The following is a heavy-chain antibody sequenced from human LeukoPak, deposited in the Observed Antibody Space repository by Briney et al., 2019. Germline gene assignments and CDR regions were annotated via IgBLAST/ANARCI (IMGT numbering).Heavy chain of an antibody. D-gene: IGHD3-10*01. Sequence: GGSLRLSCAASGFTFNNYNMNWVRQAPGKGLEWVSSISSISSSYIYYADSVKGRFTISRDNAKNTLYLQMNSLRAEDTAVYYCARELGAYMVRGPPAYWGQGTPVTVSS. CDR2: ISSISSSYI. CDR1: GFTFNNYN. CDR3: ARELGAYMVRGPPAY. J-gene: IGHJ4*02. V-gene: IGHV3-21*01.